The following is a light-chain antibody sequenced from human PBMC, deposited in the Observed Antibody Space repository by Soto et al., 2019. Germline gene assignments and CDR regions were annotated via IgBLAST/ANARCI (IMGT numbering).Light chain of an antibody. CDR3: QQYGSSPET. Sequence: EIVLTQSPGTLSLSPGEKATLASGASPGFTTGYLAWYQQKPGQAPRLLIDGASSRATGIPDRFSGSGSGTDFTLTISRLEPEDFAVYYCQQYGSSPETFGQGTKVEIK. J-gene: IGKJ1*01. CDR1: PGFTTGY. V-gene: IGKV3-20*01. CDR2: GAS.